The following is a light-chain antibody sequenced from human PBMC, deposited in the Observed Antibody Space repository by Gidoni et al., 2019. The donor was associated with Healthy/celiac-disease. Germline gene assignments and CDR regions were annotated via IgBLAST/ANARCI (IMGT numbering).Light chain of an antibody. CDR3: AAWDDSLNGWV. V-gene: IGLV1-44*01. J-gene: IGLJ3*02. CDR1: SSNIGSNT. Sequence: QSVLTQPPSASGPLGQRVTNSCSGSSSNIGSNTLNWYQHLPGTAPKLLIYSNHQRPSGFPDRFAGSKSGTSASLAISGLQSEDEADYYCAAWDDSLNGWVFGGGTKLTVL. CDR2: SNH.